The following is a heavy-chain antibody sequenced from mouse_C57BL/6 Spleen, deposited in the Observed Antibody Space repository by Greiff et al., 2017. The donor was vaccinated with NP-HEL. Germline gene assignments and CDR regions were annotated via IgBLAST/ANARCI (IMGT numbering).Heavy chain of an antibody. D-gene: IGHD2-3*01. CDR1: GYTFTSYW. J-gene: IGHJ4*01. CDR2: IHPNSGST. V-gene: IGHV1-64*01. CDR3: AREGYYVSAMDY. Sequence: VQLQQSGAELVKPGASVKLSCKASGYTFTSYWMHWVKQRPGQGLEWIGMIHPNSGSTNYNEKFKSKATLTVDKSSSTAYMQLSSLTSEDSAVYYCAREGYYVSAMDYWGQGTSVTVSS.